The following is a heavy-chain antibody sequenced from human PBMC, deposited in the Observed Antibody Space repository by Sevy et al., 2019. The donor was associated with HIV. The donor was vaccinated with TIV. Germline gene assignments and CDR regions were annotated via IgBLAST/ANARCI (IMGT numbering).Heavy chain of an antibody. J-gene: IGHJ6*02. CDR3: ARDSNSLECLWGLDV. V-gene: IGHV3-7*03. CDR1: GFTFSKYW. D-gene: IGHD4-4*01. CDR2: IKVDGSEK. Sequence: GGYLRLSCVASGFTFSKYWMSWVRQAPGKGLEWMANIKVDGSEKYYVDSVKGRFTISRDNAKNILFLQMNSLRAEDTAVCCCARDSNSLECLWGLDVWGRGTTVTVSS.